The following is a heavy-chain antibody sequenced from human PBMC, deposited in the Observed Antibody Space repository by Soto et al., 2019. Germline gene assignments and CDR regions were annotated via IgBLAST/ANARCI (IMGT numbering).Heavy chain of an antibody. CDR1: GFTFSRYV. CDR2: IWSDGSNK. CDR3: VREGTMFHFDY. V-gene: IGHV3-33*01. J-gene: IGHJ4*02. Sequence: QVHLVESGGGVVQPGRSLRLSCAASGFTFSRYVMHWVRQTPGKELEWVAAIWSDGSNKYYVDSVKGRFTIARDNSKNTLSLQMNSLRVEDTALYYCVREGTMFHFDYWGQGTLVTVSS. D-gene: IGHD3-10*02.